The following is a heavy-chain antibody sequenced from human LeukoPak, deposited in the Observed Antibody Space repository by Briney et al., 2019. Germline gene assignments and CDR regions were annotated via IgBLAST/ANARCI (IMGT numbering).Heavy chain of an antibody. CDR1: GFTVRNNY. CDR3: AKDGSWGDYYFYFYIDV. V-gene: IGHV3-53*01. D-gene: IGHD3-16*01. CDR2: IYSGGST. Sequence: GGSLRLSCAASGFTVRNNYMSWVRQAPGKGLEWVSVIYSGGSTYYADSAKGRFTISRDNSKNTLYLQMNSLRAEDTALYYCAKDGSWGDYYFYFYIDVWGKGTTVTVSS. J-gene: IGHJ6*03.